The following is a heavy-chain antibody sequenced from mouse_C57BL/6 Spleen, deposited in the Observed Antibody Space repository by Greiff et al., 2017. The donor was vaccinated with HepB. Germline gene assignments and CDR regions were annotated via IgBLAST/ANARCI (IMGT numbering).Heavy chain of an antibody. D-gene: IGHD4-1*01. J-gene: IGHJ2*01. V-gene: IGHV14-4*01. CDR3: TTDWDGVY. CDR1: GFNIKDDY. Sequence: VQLQQSGAELVRPGASVKLSCTASGFNIKDDYMHWVKQRPEQGLEWIGWIDPENGDTEYASKFQGKATITADTSSNTAYLQLSSLTSEDTAVYYCTTDWDGVYWGQGTTLTVSS. CDR2: IDPENGDT.